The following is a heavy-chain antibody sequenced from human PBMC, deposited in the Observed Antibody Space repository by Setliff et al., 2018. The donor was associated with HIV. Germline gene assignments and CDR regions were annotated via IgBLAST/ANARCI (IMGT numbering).Heavy chain of an antibody. CDR2: IKQDGSEK. V-gene: IGHV3-7*01. Sequence: GGSLRLSCVASGFTFSTYWMSWVRQAPGKGLEWVANIKQDGSEKYYVGSVKGRFTISRDNAKKTLYLHMSSVRVEDTAVYYCAAAGKAWGQGTQVTVSS. D-gene: IGHD6-13*01. CDR1: GFTFSTYW. J-gene: IGHJ4*02. CDR3: AAAGKA.